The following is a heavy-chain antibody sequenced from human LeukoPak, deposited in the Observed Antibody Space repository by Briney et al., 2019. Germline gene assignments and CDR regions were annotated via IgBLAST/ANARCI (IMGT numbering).Heavy chain of an antibody. J-gene: IGHJ5*02. V-gene: IGHV1-8*01. CDR3: ARRRNAGYSYGYWFDP. Sequence: ASVKVSRKASGYTFTSYDINWVRQATGQGLEWMGWMNPNSGNTGYAQKFQGRVTMTRNTSISTAYMELSSLRSEDTAVYYCARRRNAGYSYGYWFDPWGQGTLVTVSS. CDR2: MNPNSGNT. CDR1: GYTFTSYD. D-gene: IGHD5-18*01.